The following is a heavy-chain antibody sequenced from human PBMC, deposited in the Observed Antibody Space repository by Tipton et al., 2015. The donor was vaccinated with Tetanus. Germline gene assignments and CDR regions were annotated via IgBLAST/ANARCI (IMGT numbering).Heavy chain of an antibody. CDR1: GGSINRYY. D-gene: IGHD3-22*01. Sequence: TLSLTCTVSGGSINRYYWSWIRQPPGKGLEWIGEINHSGSTNYNPSLKSRVTISVDTSKNQFSLKLSSVTAADTAVYYCARPHYYDSSGYYYDQFFQHWGQGTLVAVSS. CDR3: ARPHYYDSSGYYYDQFFQH. CDR2: INHSGST. J-gene: IGHJ1*01. V-gene: IGHV4-59*08.